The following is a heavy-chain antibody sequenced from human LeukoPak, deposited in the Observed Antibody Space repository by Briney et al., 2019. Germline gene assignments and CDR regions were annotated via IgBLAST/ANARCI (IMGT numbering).Heavy chain of an antibody. CDR1: GFIVSNYY. CDR2: IYSGGNT. V-gene: IGHV3-53*01. J-gene: IGHJ4*02. CDR3: ARCYYDGSGFYYYFDY. Sequence: PGGSLRLSCAASGFIVSNYYMSWVRQAPGKGLEWVSVIYSGGNTYYTDSVKGRFTISRDNPKNMVFLQMGSLRGEDTAVYYCARCYYDGSGFYYYFDYWGQGTLVTVSS. D-gene: IGHD3-22*01.